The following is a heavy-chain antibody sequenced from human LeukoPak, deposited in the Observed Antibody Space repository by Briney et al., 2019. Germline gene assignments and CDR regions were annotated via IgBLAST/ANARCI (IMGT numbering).Heavy chain of an antibody. CDR2: INPSGGST. D-gene: IGHD2-21*01. CDR3: ASDIVVVTLGNRKFDY. CDR1: GYTFTSYY. J-gene: IGHJ4*02. V-gene: IGHV1-46*01. Sequence: WASVKVSCKASGYTFTSYYMHWVRQAPGQGLEWMGIINPSGGSTSYAQKFQGRVTMTRDTSTSTVYMELSSLRSEDTAVYYCASDIVVVTLGNRKFDYWGQGTLVTVSS.